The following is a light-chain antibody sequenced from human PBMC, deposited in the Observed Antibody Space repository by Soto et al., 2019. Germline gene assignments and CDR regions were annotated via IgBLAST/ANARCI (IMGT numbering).Light chain of an antibody. CDR3: QSYDNTLSGPIYV. CDR2: EVT. J-gene: IGLJ1*01. CDR1: SSDVGGYDY. V-gene: IGLV2-8*01. Sequence: QSALTQPPSASGSPGQSVTISCTGTSSDVGGYDYVSWYQQYPGKTPKLMIFEVTKRPSGVPDRFSGSKSGNTASLTVSGLQAEDEADYYCQSYDNTLSGPIYVFGTGTKLTVL.